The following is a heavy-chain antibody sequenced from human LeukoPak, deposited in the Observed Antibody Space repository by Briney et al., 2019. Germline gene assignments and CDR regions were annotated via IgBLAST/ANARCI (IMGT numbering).Heavy chain of an antibody. J-gene: IGHJ4*02. CDR1: GFTFWTSG. CDR3: AREEGAAGTSGINS. D-gene: IGHD1-1*01. CDR2: IWYNGNQ. Sequence: GGSLRLSCATSGFTFWTSGMHWVRQAPGKGLEWVSSIWYNGNQYYADSVKGRFTISRDNSKNRLYLQMNSLRDEDTGVYYCAREEGAAGTSGINSWGQGTLVIVSS. V-gene: IGHV3-33*01.